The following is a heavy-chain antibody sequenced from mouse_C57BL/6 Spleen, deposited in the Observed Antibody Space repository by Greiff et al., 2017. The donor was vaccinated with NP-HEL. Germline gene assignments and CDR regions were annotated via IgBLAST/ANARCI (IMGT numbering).Heavy chain of an antibody. CDR1: GYTFTDYN. V-gene: IGHV1-18*01. D-gene: IGHD2-4*01. CDR3: ARRRDDYGFAY. Sequence: EVQLQQSGPELVKPGASVKIPCKASGYTFTDYNMDWVKQSHGKSLEWIGDINPNNGGTIYNQKFKGKATLTVDKSSSTAYMELRSLTSEDTAVYYYARRRDDYGFAYWGQGTLVTVSA. CDR2: INPNNGGT. J-gene: IGHJ3*01.